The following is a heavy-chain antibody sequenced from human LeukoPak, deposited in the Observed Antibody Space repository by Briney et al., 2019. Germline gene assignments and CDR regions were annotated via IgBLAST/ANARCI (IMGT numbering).Heavy chain of an antibody. CDR2: IDWDNAK. CDR1: GFSLSSSGMC. Sequence: ESGPSLLEPTQTLTLTCTFSGFSLSSSGMCVTWIRQPPGKALEWLARIDWDNAKFHNTSLKTRLTVSKDTSKNQVVLTMTNMDPVDTATYYCARMYRRSGSHRDAFDIWGRGTMVTVSS. J-gene: IGHJ3*02. V-gene: IGHV2-70*17. CDR3: ARMYRRSGSHRDAFDI. D-gene: IGHD1-26*01.